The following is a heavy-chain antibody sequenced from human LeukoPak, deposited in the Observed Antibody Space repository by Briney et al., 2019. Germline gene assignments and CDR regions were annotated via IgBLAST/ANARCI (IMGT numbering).Heavy chain of an antibody. CDR1: GFTLSSYE. CDR2: VTASGSAI. Sequence: GGSLRLSCAAFGFTLSSYEMTWVRQAPGKGLEWVGRVTASGSAIYNADSVKGRFTISRDNAENSVYLQMHSLRAEDTAAYYCARRLPYYGMDVGGQGMTIIVS. J-gene: IGHJ6*02. CDR3: ARRLPYYGMDV. V-gene: IGHV3-48*03.